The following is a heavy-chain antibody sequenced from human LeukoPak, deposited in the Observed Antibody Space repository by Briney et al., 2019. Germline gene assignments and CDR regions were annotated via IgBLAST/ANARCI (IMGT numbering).Heavy chain of an antibody. CDR2: ISSSSSYI. Sequence: GGSLRLSCAASGFTFSSYSMNWVRQAPGKGLEWVSSISSSSSYIYHADSVKGRFTISRDNAKNSLYLQMNSLRAEDTAVYYCARAYYYDSSGYSIWGQGTLVTVSS. CDR1: GFTFSSYS. CDR3: ARAYYYDSSGYSI. V-gene: IGHV3-21*01. J-gene: IGHJ4*02. D-gene: IGHD3-22*01.